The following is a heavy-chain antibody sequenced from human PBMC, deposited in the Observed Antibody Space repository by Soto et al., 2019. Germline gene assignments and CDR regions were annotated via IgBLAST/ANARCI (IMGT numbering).Heavy chain of an antibody. CDR2: IIPIIGIA. CDR3: TSQGGGGSTLYYFDY. V-gene: IGHV1-69*02. J-gene: IGHJ4*02. D-gene: IGHD2-2*01. Sequence: QVQLVQSGAEVKKPGSSVKVSCKASGGTFSSYTISWVRQAPGQGLEWMGRIIPIIGIANYAQKFQGRVMITANKSTSTAYRELSSLRSEETAVYYCTSQGGGGSTLYYFDYWGQGTLVTVSS. CDR1: GGTFSSYT.